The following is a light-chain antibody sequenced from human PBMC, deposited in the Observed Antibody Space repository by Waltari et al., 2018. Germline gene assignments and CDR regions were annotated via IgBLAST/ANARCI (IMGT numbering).Light chain of an antibody. J-gene: IGLJ2*01. CDR2: DVR. CDR3: SSYTLTNPVV. CDR1: SNDIGANDY. V-gene: IGLV2-14*03. Sequence: QSVVTQPASVSGSPGQSISISCTGTSNDIGANDYVSWYQQHPGRAPQLMIYDVRVLPSVFSIRCSGYKSGNTSSLIIAGLQAEDEALYYCSSYTLTNPVVFGGGTKLTVL.